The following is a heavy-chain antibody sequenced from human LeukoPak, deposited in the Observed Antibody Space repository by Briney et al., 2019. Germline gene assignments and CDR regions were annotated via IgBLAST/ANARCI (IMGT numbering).Heavy chain of an antibody. J-gene: IGHJ6*03. CDR3: ARGYLRHYMDV. D-gene: IGHD1-1*01. Sequence: PSETLSLTCTVSGYSISSGYYWGWSRPPPGKGLEWIGSIYHSGSTYYNPSLKSRVTISVDTSKNQFSLKLSSVTAADTAVYYCARGYLRHYMDVWGKGTTVTVSS. CDR1: GYSISSGYY. V-gene: IGHV4-38-2*02. CDR2: IYHSGST.